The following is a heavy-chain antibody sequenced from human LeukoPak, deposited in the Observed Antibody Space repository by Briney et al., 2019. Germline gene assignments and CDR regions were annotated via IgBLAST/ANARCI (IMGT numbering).Heavy chain of an antibody. CDR1: GFTFSTNG. Sequence: GGSLRLSCAASGFTFSTNGMHWVRQPPGKGLEWVSFIRFDGTKTFYGDSVRGRFTISRDNSKNTLYLQLSSLRGDDTAVYYCARDLEDVSGNYYYIPDYWGQGTLVTVSS. D-gene: IGHD3-10*01. V-gene: IGHV3-30*02. J-gene: IGHJ4*02. CDR2: IRFDGTKT. CDR3: ARDLEDVSGNYYYIPDY.